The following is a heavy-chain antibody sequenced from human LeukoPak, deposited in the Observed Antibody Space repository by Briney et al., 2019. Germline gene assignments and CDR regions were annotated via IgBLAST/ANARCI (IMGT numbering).Heavy chain of an antibody. CDR3: ARGRYFDWLPHFDY. V-gene: IGHV4-61*05. J-gene: IGHJ4*02. CDR2: IYYSGST. CDR1: GGSISSSSYN. Sequence: PSETLSLTRTVSGGSISSSSYNWGWIRQPPGKGLEWIGYIYYSGSTNYNPSLKSRVTISVDTSKNQFSLKLSSVTAADTAVYYCARGRYFDWLPHFDYWGQGTLVTVSS. D-gene: IGHD3-9*01.